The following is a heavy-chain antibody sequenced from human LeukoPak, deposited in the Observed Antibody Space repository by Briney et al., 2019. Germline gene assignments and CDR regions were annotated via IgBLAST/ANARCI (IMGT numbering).Heavy chain of an antibody. CDR3: TRDGGRYCSSTSCYLDDYYYGMDV. Sequence: GGSLRLSCTASGFTFGDYAMRWVRQAPGKGLEWVGFIRSKPYGGTTENAASVKGRFTISRDDSYSIAYLQMNSLKTENTAVYYCTRDGGRYCSSTSCYLDDYYYGMDVWGQGTTVTVSS. J-gene: IGHJ6*02. CDR1: GFTFGDYA. D-gene: IGHD2-2*01. V-gene: IGHV3-49*04. CDR2: IRSKPYGGTT.